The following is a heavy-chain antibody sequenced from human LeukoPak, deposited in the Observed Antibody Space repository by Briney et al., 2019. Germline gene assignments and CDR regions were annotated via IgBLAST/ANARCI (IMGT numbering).Heavy chain of an antibody. D-gene: IGHD1-26*01. Sequence: PGGSLRLSCAASGFTFSSYSMNWVRQAPGKGLEYVSAISSNGGSTYYANSVKGRFTISRDNSKNTLYLQMGSLRAEDMAVYYCARVNSGSYGYWGQGTLVTVSS. J-gene: IGHJ4*02. CDR3: ARVNSGSYGY. CDR1: GFTFSSYS. V-gene: IGHV3-64*01. CDR2: ISSNGGST.